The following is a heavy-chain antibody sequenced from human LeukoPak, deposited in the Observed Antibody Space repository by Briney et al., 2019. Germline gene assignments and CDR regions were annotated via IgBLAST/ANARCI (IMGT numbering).Heavy chain of an antibody. CDR1: GYTFRSYW. D-gene: IGHD2-2*01. CDR3: ARGALPAAISLDY. J-gene: IGHJ4*02. CDR2: IYPGDSDT. Sequence: GESLEISCRGSGYTFRSYWIGWVRQMPGKGLEWMGIIYPGDSDTRYSPSFQGQVVISADKSISTAYLQWRSLKASDTAMYYCARGALPAAISLDYWGQGTLVTVSS. V-gene: IGHV5-51*01.